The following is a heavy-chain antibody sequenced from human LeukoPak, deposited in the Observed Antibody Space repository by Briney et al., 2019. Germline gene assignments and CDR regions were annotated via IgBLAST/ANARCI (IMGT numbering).Heavy chain of an antibody. D-gene: IGHD4-17*01. J-gene: IGHJ6*03. CDR2: ISYDGSNK. CDR1: GFTFSSYG. CDR3: AKGGGDAHYYYYYYMDV. Sequence: GGSLRLSCAASGFTFSSYGMYWVRQAPGKGLEWVAVISYDGSNKYYADSVKGRFTISRDNSKNTLYLQMNSLRAEDTAVYYCAKGGGDAHYYYYYYMDVWGKGTTVTVSS. V-gene: IGHV3-30*18.